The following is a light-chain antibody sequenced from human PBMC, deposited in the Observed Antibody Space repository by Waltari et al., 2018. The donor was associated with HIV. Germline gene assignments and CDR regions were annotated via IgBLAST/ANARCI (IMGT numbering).Light chain of an antibody. V-gene: IGKV2D-29*01. CDR2: EVS. CDR1: QSRLHSDGKTY. CDR3: MQSIELPLT. Sequence: IVLTQTPLSLPVTPGPPASLSCKSSQSRLHSDGKTYLYWYLQRPGQPPQLLISEVSNRFSGGPDRFSGGGSGTDFSLKISRVEADDIGVYYCMQSIELPLTFGGGTKVEIK. J-gene: IGKJ4*01.